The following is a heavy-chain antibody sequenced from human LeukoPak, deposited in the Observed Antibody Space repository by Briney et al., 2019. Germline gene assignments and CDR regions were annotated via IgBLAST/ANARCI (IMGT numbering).Heavy chain of an antibody. J-gene: IGHJ5*02. D-gene: IGHD1-26*01. CDR1: GGSISSYY. V-gene: IGHV4-59*08. Sequence: SETLSLTCTVSGGSISSYYWSWIRQPPGKGLEWIGYIYYSGSTNYNPSLKSRVTISVDTSKNQFSLKLSSVTAADTAVYYCARHGSGSHNWFDPWGQGTLVTVSS. CDR3: ARHGSGSHNWFDP. CDR2: IYYSGST.